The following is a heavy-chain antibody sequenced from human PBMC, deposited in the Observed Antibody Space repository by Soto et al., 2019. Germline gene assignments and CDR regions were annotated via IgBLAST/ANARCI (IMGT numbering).Heavy chain of an antibody. CDR1: GCSISSSSYY. CDR2: IYYSGST. V-gene: IGHV4-39*01. CDR3: ASPHYDFWSGYFY. D-gene: IGHD3-3*01. Sequence: SETLSLTCTVSGCSISSSSYYWGWIRLPPGKGLEWIGSIYYSGSTYYTPSLRSRVTISVDTSKNQFSLKLSSVTAADTAVYYCASPHYDFWSGYFYWGQGTLVTVSS. J-gene: IGHJ4*02.